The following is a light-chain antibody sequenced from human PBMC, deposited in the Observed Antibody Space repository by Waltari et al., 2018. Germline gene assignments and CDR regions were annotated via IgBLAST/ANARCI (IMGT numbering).Light chain of an antibody. J-gene: IGKJ1*01. Sequence: EVVMTQSPATLSVSPGERATLSCRASHSVKTNLAWYQQKPGQAPRLVIFDASTRATGIPARFSGSGSGTEFTLTISSLQPEDSATYYCQQYNSYSWTFGQGTKVEIK. CDR3: QQYNSYSWT. CDR2: DAS. V-gene: IGKV3-15*01. CDR1: HSVKTN.